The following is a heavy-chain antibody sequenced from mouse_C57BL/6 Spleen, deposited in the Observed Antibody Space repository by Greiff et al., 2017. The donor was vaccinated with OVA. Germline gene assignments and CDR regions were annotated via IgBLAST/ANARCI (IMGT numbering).Heavy chain of an antibody. CDR1: GYTFTSYW. D-gene: IGHD1-1*01. CDR3: ARGLRYPVYAMDY. V-gene: IGHV1-64*01. Sequence: QVQLQQPGAELVKPGASVKLSCKASGYTFTSYWMHWVKQRPGQGLEWIGMIHPNSGSTNYNEKFKSKATLTVDKSSSTAYMQLSSLTSEDSAVYYCARGLRYPVYAMDYWGQGTSVTVSS. CDR2: IHPNSGST. J-gene: IGHJ4*01.